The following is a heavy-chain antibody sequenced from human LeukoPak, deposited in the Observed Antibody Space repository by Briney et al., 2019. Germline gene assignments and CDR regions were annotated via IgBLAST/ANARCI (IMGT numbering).Heavy chain of an antibody. CDR1: GFTFSSYA. CDR2: ISGSGGGT. V-gene: IGHV3-23*01. CDR3: AKDRVSENYYNLHSFDY. D-gene: IGHD3-10*01. Sequence: PGGSLRLSCAASGFTFSSYAMNWVRQAPGKGLEWVSGISGSGGGTYYADSVKGRFTISRDNSKNTLYLQMNSLRAEDTAIYYCAKDRVSENYYNLHSFDYWGQGTLVTVSS. J-gene: IGHJ4*02.